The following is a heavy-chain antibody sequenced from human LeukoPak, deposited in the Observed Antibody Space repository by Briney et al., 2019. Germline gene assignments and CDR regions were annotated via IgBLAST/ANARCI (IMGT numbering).Heavy chain of an antibody. CDR3: AKYRGGAAGIGQYYMDV. Sequence: GGSLRLSCAASGFTFSSYEMNWVRQAPGKGLEWVSYISSSGSTIYYADSVKGRFTISRDNAKNSLYLQMNSLRAEDTAVYYCAKYRGGAAGIGQYYMDVWGKGTTVTVSS. V-gene: IGHV3-48*03. J-gene: IGHJ6*03. CDR2: ISSSGSTI. D-gene: IGHD6-13*01. CDR1: GFTFSSYE.